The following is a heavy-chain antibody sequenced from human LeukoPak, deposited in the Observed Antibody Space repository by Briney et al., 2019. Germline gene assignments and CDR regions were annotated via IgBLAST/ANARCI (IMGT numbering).Heavy chain of an antibody. Sequence: GGSLRLSCAASAFTFSDHYMTWIRQAPGRGLEWVSYISGTGLTRYYAESVKGRFTISRDNAENSLSLQMNRLRVEDSGTYYCARVTAESPLYYYYMDVWGKGTTVTVSS. CDR2: ISGTGLTR. V-gene: IGHV3-11*04. J-gene: IGHJ6*03. CDR1: AFTFSDHY. CDR3: ARVTAESPLYYYYMDV. D-gene: IGHD2-21*02.